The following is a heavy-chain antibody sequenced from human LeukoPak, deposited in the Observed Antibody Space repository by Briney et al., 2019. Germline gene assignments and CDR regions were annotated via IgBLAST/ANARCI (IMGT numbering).Heavy chain of an antibody. CDR1: GFTFSSYS. CDR2: ISSSSSTI. J-gene: IGHJ4*02. CDR3: VRDSASLTFDF. Sequence: GGSLRLSCAASGFTFSSYSMNWVRQAPGKGLEWVSYISSSSSTIYYADSVKGRFTISRDNTKNSLYLQVNSLRAEDTAVYYCVRDSASLTFDFWGQGTLVTVPS. V-gene: IGHV3-48*04. D-gene: IGHD4/OR15-4a*01.